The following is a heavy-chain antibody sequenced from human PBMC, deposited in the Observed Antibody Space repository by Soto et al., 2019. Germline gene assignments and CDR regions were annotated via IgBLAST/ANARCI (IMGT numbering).Heavy chain of an antibody. CDR2: ISAYNGNT. V-gene: IGHV1-18*01. Sequence: ASVKVSCKASGYTFTNHGISWVRQAPGQGLEWMGWISAYNGNTNYAQKLQGRVTMTTDTSTSTAYMELRSLRSDDTAVYYCARDGPMDRAFDIWGQGTMVTVSS. J-gene: IGHJ3*02. CDR3: ARDGPMDRAFDI. D-gene: IGHD3-10*01. CDR1: GYTFTNHG.